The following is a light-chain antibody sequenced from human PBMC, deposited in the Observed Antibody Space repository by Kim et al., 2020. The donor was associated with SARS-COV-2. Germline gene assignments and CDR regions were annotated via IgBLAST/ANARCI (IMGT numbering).Light chain of an antibody. CDR2: EDN. V-gene: IGLV6-57*01. CDR1: SGSIASNY. J-gene: IGLJ3*02. CDR3: QSYDSSNPTWV. Sequence: TVTIAFTRSSGSIASNYVQGYQQRPGSSPTTVIYEDNQRPSGVPDRFSGSFDSSSNSASLTISGLKTEDEADYYCQSYDSSNPTWVFGGGTQLTVL.